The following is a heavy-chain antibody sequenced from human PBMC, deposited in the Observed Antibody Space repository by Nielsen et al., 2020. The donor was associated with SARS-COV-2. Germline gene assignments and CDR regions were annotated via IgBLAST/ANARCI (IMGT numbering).Heavy chain of an antibody. J-gene: IGHJ3*02. CDR2: IRSKANNYAT. CDR3: TRVNPTSGSWFDAFDI. Sequence: GGSLRLSCAASGFSFSDSGMHWVRQASGKGLEWVGRIRSKANNYATGYAASMKGYFTISRDDSKNTAYLQMNNLRTEDTAVYYCTRVNPTSGSWFDAFDIWGQGTLVTVSS. CDR1: GFSFSDSG. D-gene: IGHD6-13*01. V-gene: IGHV3-73*01.